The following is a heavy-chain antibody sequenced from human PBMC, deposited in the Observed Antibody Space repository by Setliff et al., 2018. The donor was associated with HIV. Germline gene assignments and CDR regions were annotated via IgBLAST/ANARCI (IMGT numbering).Heavy chain of an antibody. D-gene: IGHD4-17*01. J-gene: IGHJ4*02. CDR1: GGNLGSFA. CDR2: IIPIFGSP. CDR3: ARSPLTTGPGWSLRY. Sequence: SVKVSCKPSGGNLGSFAFSWVRQAPGQGLEWVGGIIPIFGSPDYAQKFQGRVTITADESTSIVYMELNSLRPEDTAVYYCARSPLTTGPGWSLRYWGQGTLVTVSS. V-gene: IGHV1-69*13.